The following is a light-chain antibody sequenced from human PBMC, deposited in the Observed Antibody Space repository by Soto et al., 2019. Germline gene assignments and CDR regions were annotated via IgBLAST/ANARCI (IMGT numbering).Light chain of an antibody. J-gene: IGKJ4*01. CDR1: QSVNSK. Sequence: EIVMTQSPATLSVSPGERATLSCRASQSVNSKLAWYQQKPGQAPRLLIYGASTRATGIPARFSGSGSGTEFTLTISSLQSEDFAVYFCQQYSNWPPLTFGGGTKVEIK. CDR2: GAS. CDR3: QQYSNWPPLT. V-gene: IGKV3-15*01.